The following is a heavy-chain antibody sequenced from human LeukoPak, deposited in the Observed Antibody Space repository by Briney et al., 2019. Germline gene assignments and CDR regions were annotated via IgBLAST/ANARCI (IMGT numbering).Heavy chain of an antibody. J-gene: IGHJ4*02. D-gene: IGHD1-1*01. CDR3: ARRAYSAAYWKHFDY. CDR1: GGSISSSSDY. V-gene: IGHV4-39*01. Sequence: PSETLSLTCTVSGGSISSSSDYWGWIRQAPGTGLEWIGSIYYHENTYYNSSLESRVTISVDTSKNQFSLKLNSVTAADTAVYFCARRAYSAAYWKHFDYWGQGTLVTVSS. CDR2: IYYHENT.